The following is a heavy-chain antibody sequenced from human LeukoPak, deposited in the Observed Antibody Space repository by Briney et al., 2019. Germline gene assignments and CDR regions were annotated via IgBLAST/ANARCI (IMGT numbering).Heavy chain of an antibody. V-gene: IGHV3-33*06. CDR1: GFTFSSYG. CDR2: IWYDGTNK. CDR3: AKDLTTGTLSFDY. Sequence: GRSLRLSCAASGFTFSSYGMHWVRQAPGKGLEWVAVIWYDGTNKYYADSVKGRFTISRDNSKNTLYLQMNSLRAEDTAVYHCAKDLTTGTLSFDYWGQGTLVTVSS. J-gene: IGHJ4*02. D-gene: IGHD1-1*01.